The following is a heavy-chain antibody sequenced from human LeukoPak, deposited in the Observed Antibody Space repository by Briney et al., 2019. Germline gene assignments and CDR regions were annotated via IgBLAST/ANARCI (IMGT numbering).Heavy chain of an antibody. Sequence: SETLSLTCAVYGASFSGYYWSWIRQPPGKGLEWIGDIHQSGDTNYNPSLKSRATISVDTSKNQLSLKLTSVTAADTAVYYCARPMVRGAPHKYWHFDLWGRGTLVTVSS. V-gene: IGHV4-34*01. CDR1: GASFSGYY. D-gene: IGHD3-10*01. CDR2: IHQSGDT. CDR3: ARPMVRGAPHKYWHFDL. J-gene: IGHJ2*01.